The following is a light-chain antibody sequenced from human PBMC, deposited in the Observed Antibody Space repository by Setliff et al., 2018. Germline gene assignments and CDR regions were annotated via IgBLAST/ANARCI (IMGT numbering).Light chain of an antibody. CDR2: DVT. CDR1: SRDVGGYNF. V-gene: IGLV2-14*01. Sequence: QSVLTQPAAVSGSPGQSIAISCTGTSRDVGGYNFVSWYQQHPDKAPKLLIYDVTVRPSGVSDRFSGSKSGNTASLTISGLQAEDEADYYCLSYTSDTTHAVFGGGTKVT. CDR3: LSYTSDTTHAV. J-gene: IGLJ2*01.